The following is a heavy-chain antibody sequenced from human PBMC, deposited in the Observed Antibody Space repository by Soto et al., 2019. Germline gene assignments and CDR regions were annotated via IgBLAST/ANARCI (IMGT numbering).Heavy chain of an antibody. CDR2: IYWDDDK. V-gene: IGHV2-5*02. CDR1: GFSLSTSGVG. J-gene: IGHJ4*02. Sequence: GSGPTLVNPTQTLTLACTFSGFSLSTSGVGVGWIRQPPGKALEWLALIYWDDDKRYSPSLKSRLTITKDTSKNQVVLTMTNMDPVDTATYYCALRSWKSVRGVLFDYWGQGTLVTVSS. D-gene: IGHD3-10*01. CDR3: ALRSWKSVRGVLFDY.